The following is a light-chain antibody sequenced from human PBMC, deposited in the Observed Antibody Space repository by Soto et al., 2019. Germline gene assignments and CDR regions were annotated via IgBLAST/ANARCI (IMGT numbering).Light chain of an antibody. J-gene: IGKJ2*01. CDR3: QQYNDWPPYT. CDR1: QSVSSN. V-gene: IGKV3-15*01. Sequence: EIVMTQSPATLSVSPGERATLSCKASQSVSSNLAWYQQKPGQAPRLLIYGASTRATGIPARFSGSGSGTEFTLTISSLQSEDFAVYYSQQYNDWPPYTFGQGTKLEIK. CDR2: GAS.